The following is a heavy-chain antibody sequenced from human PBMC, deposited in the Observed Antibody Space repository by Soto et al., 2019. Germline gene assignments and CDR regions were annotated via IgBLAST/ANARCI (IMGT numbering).Heavy chain of an antibody. V-gene: IGHV1-3*01. J-gene: IGHJ2*01. Sequence: ASVKVSCKASGYTFTSYAMHWVRQAPGQRLEWMGWINDGNGNTKYSKKFQGRVTITRDTSASTAYMELSNLRSENTAVYYCARDRSRVTTGFWYFDLWGRGTLVTVSS. CDR2: INDGNGNT. CDR1: GYTFTSYA. CDR3: ARDRSRVTTGFWYFDL. D-gene: IGHD4-4*01.